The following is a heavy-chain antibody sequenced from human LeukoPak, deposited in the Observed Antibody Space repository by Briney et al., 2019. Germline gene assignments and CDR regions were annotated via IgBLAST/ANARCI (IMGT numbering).Heavy chain of an antibody. Sequence: ASVKVSCKASGGTFSSYAISWVRQAPGQGLEWMGRIIPILGIANYAQKFQGRVTITADKSTSTAYMELSSLRSEDTAVYYCARDRRITIFGVVPTRDCGMDVWGQGTTVTVSS. CDR1: GGTFSSYA. CDR3: ARDRRITIFGVVPTRDCGMDV. D-gene: IGHD3-3*01. V-gene: IGHV1-69*04. J-gene: IGHJ6*02. CDR2: IIPILGIA.